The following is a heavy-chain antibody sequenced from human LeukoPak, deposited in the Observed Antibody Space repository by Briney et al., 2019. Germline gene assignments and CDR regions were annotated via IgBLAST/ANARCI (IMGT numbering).Heavy chain of an antibody. CDR2: ISYDGSNK. J-gene: IGHJ4*02. Sequence: GGSLRLSCAASGFTFSSYAMHWVRQAPGKGLEWVAVISYDGSNKYYADSVKGRCTISRDNSKNTLYLQMNSLRAEDTAVYYCARARGYYDSSGYIYWGQGTLVTVSS. V-gene: IGHV3-30*04. CDR1: GFTFSSYA. CDR3: ARARGYYDSSGYIY. D-gene: IGHD3-22*01.